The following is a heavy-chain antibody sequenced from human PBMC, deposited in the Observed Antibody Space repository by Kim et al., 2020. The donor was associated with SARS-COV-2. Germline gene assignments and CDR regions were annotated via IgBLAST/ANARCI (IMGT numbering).Heavy chain of an antibody. CDR2: INPDSGDT. CDR1: GYTFTDYY. Sequence: ASVKVSCKTSGYTFTDYYMHWVRQAPGQGLEWMGRINPDSGDTNYAQKFQGRVTMTRDTSIRTVYMELSRLSSNDTAVYYCARDGGDYYWLVFFDYWGQGTPVTVSS. V-gene: IGHV1-2*06. CDR3: ARDGGDYYWLVFFDY. D-gene: IGHD2-21*01. J-gene: IGHJ4*02.